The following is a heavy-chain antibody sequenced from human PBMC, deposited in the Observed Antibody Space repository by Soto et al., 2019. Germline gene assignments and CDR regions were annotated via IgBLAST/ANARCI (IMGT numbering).Heavy chain of an antibody. CDR3: ARLIGNSGLDY. CDR2: TYYRSKWYF. Sequence: SQTLSLTCAISGDSFSSNSVTWNWIRQSPSRGLEWLGRTYYRSKWYFDYAVSVKSRITINPDTSKNQFSLQLNSVTPEDTAVYYCARLIGNSGLDYWGQGALVTVSS. V-gene: IGHV6-1*01. J-gene: IGHJ4*02. D-gene: IGHD6-25*01. CDR1: GDSFSSNSVT.